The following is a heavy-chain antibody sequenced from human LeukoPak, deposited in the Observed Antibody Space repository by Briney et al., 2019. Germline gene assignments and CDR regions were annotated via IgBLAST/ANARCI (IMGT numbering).Heavy chain of an antibody. J-gene: IGHJ5*02. CDR2: IYHSGST. Sequence: SETLSLTCAVSGGSISSGGYSWSWIRQPPGKGLEWIGYIYHSGSTYYNPSLKSRVTISVDRSKNQFSLKLSSVTAADTAVYYCARTTVTTSHWFDPWGQGTLVTVSS. V-gene: IGHV4-30-2*01. CDR1: GGSISSGGYS. D-gene: IGHD4-17*01. CDR3: ARTTVTTSHWFDP.